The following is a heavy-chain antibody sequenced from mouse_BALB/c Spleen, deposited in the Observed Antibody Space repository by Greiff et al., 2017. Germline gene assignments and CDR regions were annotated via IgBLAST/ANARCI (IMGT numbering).Heavy chain of an antibody. CDR3: TRHYYGSYAMDY. V-gene: IGHV1-5*01. D-gene: IGHD1-1*01. Sequence: EVQLQQSGTVLARPGASVKMSCKASGYSFTSYWMHWVKQRPGQGLEWIGAIYPGNSDTSYNQKFKGKAKLTAVTSASTAYMELSSLTNEDSAVYDCTRHYYGSYAMDYWGQGTSVTVSS. CDR2: IYPGNSDT. J-gene: IGHJ4*01. CDR1: GYSFTSYW.